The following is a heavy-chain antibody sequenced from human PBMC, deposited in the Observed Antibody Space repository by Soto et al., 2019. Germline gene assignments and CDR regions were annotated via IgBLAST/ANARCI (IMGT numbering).Heavy chain of an antibody. Sequence: GGSLRLSCAASGFTFSSYSMNWVRQAPGKGLEWVSSISSSSSYIYYADSVKGRFTISRDNAKNSLYLQMNSLRAEDTAVYYCARVPVVRGVGYYYYGMDVWGQGTTVTVSS. J-gene: IGHJ6*02. D-gene: IGHD3-10*01. CDR3: ARVPVVRGVGYYYYGMDV. CDR2: ISSSSSYI. V-gene: IGHV3-21*01. CDR1: GFTFSSYS.